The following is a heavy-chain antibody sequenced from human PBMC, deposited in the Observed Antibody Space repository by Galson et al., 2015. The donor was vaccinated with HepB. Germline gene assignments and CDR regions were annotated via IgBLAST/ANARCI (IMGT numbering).Heavy chain of an antibody. D-gene: IGHD3-22*01. Sequence: CAISGDSVSSNSAAWNWIRQSPSRGLEWLGRTYYRSKWYNDSAVSVKSRITINPDTSKNQFSLQLNSVTPEDTAVYYCARDGTYYYDSSGYYDYGMDVWGQGTTVTVSS. CDR1: GDSVSSNSAA. J-gene: IGHJ6*02. V-gene: IGHV6-1*01. CDR2: TYYRSKWYN. CDR3: ARDGTYYYDSSGYYDYGMDV.